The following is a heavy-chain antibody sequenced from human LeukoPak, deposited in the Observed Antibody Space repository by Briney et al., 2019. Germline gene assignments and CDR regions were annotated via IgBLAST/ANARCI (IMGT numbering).Heavy chain of an antibody. CDR2: IGTAGDT. D-gene: IGHD1-26*01. V-gene: IGHV3-13*01. J-gene: IGHJ6*02. CDR3: ARSAWERHGTGYGMDV. Sequence: GGSLRLSCAASGFTFSSYDMHWVRQATGKGLEWVSAIGTAGDTYYPGSVKGRFTISRENAKNSLYLQMNSLRAGDTAVYYCARSAWERHGTGYGMDVWGQGTTVTVSS. CDR1: GFTFSSYD.